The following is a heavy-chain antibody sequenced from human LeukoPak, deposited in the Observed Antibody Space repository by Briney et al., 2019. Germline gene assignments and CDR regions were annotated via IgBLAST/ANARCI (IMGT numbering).Heavy chain of an antibody. V-gene: IGHV4-59*01. CDR3: AKDVDDSSAHGMDV. J-gene: IGHJ6*02. CDR2: IYYSGST. CDR1: GGSISSYY. D-gene: IGHD3-22*01. Sequence: SETLSLTCTVSGGSISSYYWSWIRQPPGKGLEWIGYIYYSGSTNYIPSLKSRVTISVDTSKNQFSLKLSSVTAADTAVYYCAKDVDDSSAHGMDVWGQGTTVTVSS.